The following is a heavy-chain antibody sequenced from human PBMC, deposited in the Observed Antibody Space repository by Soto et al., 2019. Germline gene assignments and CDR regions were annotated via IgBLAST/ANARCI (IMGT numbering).Heavy chain of an antibody. V-gene: IGHV3-30*18. D-gene: IGHD2-21*02. CDR2: ISYDGSNK. Sequence: GGSLRLSCAASGFTFSSYDMHWVRQAPGKGLEWVAVISYDGSNKYYADSVKGRFTISRDNSKNTLYLQMNSLRAEDTAVYYCAKRPLAYCGGDCYSGFDYWGQGTLVTVSS. CDR1: GFTFSSYD. CDR3: AKRPLAYCGGDCYSGFDY. J-gene: IGHJ4*02.